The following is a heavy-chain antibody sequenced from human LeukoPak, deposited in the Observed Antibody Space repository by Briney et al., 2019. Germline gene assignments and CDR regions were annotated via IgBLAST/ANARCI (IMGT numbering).Heavy chain of an antibody. CDR3: ARPYYYDSRIDP. V-gene: IGHV4-30-4*01. Sequence: SETLSLTCTASGGSISSGDYYWSWIRQPPGKGLEWVGYIYYSGSSYYNPSLKSRVTISLDTSKNQFSLKLSSVTAADTAVYYCARPYYYDSRIDPWGQGTLVTVSS. J-gene: IGHJ5*02. CDR2: IYYSGSS. CDR1: GGSISSGDYY. D-gene: IGHD3-22*01.